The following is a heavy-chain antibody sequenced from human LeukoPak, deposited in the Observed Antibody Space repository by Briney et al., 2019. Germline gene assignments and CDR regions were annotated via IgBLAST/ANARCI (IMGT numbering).Heavy chain of an antibody. Sequence: SETLSLTCTVSGGSISSSSYYWGWIRQPPGTGLEWIVTISYSGSTYYNPSLKSRVTISVDTSKNQFSLKLSSVTAADTAVYYCARTLTTGYYHYGMDVWGQGTTVTVSS. V-gene: IGHV4-39*01. CDR3: ARTLTTGYYHYGMDV. CDR2: ISYSGST. J-gene: IGHJ6*02. D-gene: IGHD1-14*01. CDR1: GGSISSSSYY.